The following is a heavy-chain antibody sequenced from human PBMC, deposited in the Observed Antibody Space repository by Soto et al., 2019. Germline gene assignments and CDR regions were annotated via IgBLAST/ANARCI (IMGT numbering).Heavy chain of an antibody. J-gene: IGHJ6*02. CDR2: ISSGSSII. V-gene: IGHV3-48*01. Sequence: EVQLVESGGGLVQPGGSLSLSCAASGFTFNSYTMNWVRQAPGKGLEWVSCISSGSSIIYYADSVKGRFTISRDDAKNSLYLQMNSLSAEDTALYYCARGVSGYHFDYGMDVWGQGTRVTVSS. CDR3: ARGVSGYHFDYGMDV. D-gene: IGHD6-25*01. CDR1: GFTFNSYT.